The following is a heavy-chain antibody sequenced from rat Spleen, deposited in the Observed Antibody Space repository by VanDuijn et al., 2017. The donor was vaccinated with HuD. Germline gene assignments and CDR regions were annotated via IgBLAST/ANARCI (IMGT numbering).Heavy chain of an antibody. D-gene: IGHD1-9*01. V-gene: IGHV5-29*01. J-gene: IGHJ2*01. CDR3: ARRHYGYTDYFDY. CDR2: ISSDGGRN. Sequence: EVQLVESGGGLVQPGRSLKLSCSASRFTFNNYGMAWVRQAPTKGLEWVATISSDGGRNFYRDSVKGRFTISRDNAKSTLSLQMDSLRSEDTATYYCARRHYGYTDYFDYWGQGVMVTVSS. CDR1: RFTFNNYG.